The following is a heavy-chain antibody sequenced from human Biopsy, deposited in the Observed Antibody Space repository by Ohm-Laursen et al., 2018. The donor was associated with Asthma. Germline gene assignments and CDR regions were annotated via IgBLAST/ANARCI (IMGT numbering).Heavy chain of an antibody. CDR3: VRAQDYYDSRGYYRSFDY. CDR2: IYYSGST. Sequence: TLSLTCTVSGGAIDSGAYYWSWIRQLPGKGLEWIGYIYYSGSTYYNPSLKSRVTISVDTSQNQFSLNLNSVTAADTAVYYCVRAQDYYDSRGYYRSFDYWGQGTLVTVSS. V-gene: IGHV4-31*02. CDR1: GGAIDSGAYY. D-gene: IGHD3-22*01. J-gene: IGHJ4*02.